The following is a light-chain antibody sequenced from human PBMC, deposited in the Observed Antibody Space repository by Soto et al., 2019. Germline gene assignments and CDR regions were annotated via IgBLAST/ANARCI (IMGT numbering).Light chain of an antibody. CDR1: SSDVGGYNY. Sequence: QSALTQPASVSGSPGQSITISCTGTSSDVGGYNYVSWYQQHPGTAPKFMIYDVSNRPSGVSNRFSGSKSGNTASLTISGLQAEDEADYSCCSYTTSNTRQIVFGTGTKVTVL. J-gene: IGLJ1*01. CDR3: CSYTTSNTRQIV. V-gene: IGLV2-14*01. CDR2: DVS.